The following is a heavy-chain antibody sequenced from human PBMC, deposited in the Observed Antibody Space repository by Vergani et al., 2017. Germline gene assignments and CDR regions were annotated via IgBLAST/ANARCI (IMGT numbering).Heavy chain of an antibody. CDR2: ISYDGNKK. J-gene: IGHJ4*02. CDR1: GFPFSDYG. D-gene: IGHD3-3*01. CDR3: AKGITIFGVVIDDFDY. Sequence: QVQLVESGGGEVQPGRSLRLSCSAAGFPFSDYGVHWVRQAPGKGLEWVSVISYDGNKKNYADSVKGRFTISRDNSKNTLYLQMNSLRAEDTAVYYCAKGITIFGVVIDDFDYWGQGTLVTVSS. V-gene: IGHV3-30*18.